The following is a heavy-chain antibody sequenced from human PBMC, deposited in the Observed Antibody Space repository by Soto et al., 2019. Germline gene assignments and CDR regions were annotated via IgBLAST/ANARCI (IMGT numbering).Heavy chain of an antibody. CDR1: GGSISSDDYY. D-gene: IGHD3-16*02. CDR2: IYYSGST. V-gene: IGHV4-30-4*01. CDR3: ARVFGEYDYVWGSYRQDAFDI. J-gene: IGHJ3*02. Sequence: PSETLSLTCTVSGGSISSDDYYWSWIRQPPGKGLEWIGYIYYSGSTYYNPSLKSRVTISVDTSKNQFSLKLSSVTAADTAVYYCARVFGEYDYVWGSYRQDAFDIWGQGTMVTVSS.